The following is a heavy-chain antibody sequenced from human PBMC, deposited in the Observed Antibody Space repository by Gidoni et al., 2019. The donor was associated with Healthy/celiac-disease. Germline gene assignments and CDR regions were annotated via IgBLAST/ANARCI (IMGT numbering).Heavy chain of an antibody. J-gene: IGHJ3*02. CDR2: IYYSGST. V-gene: IGHV4-31*02. CDR3: AREEKLYCTNGVCYRGAFDI. D-gene: IGHD2-8*01. Sequence: LEWIGYIYYSGSTYYNPSLKSRVTISVDTSKNQFSLKLSSVTAADTAVYYCAREEKLYCTNGVCYRGAFDIWGQGTMVTVSS.